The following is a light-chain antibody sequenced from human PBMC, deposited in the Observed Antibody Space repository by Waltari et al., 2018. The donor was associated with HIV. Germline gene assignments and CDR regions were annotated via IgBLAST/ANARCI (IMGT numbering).Light chain of an antibody. CDR2: YAS. CDR3: HQSSSLPHT. Sequence: EIELTQSPDFQSVTPKEKVNITCRASQSIGSSLHWYQQKPDQSPKLLIKYASKSFSGVPSRFSGSGSGTEFTLTSDSLEAGDAATYYCHQSSSLPHTFGQGTKLEIK. J-gene: IGKJ2*01. V-gene: IGKV6-21*01. CDR1: QSIGSS.